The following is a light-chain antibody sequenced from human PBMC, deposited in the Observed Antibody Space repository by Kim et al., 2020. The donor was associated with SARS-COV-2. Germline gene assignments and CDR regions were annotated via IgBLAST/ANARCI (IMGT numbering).Light chain of an antibody. CDR1: SLRNYY. J-gene: IGLJ3*02. Sequence: LGQTVRITCQGDSLRNYYASWYQQKPRLAPVLVIYGKNNRPSGIPDRFSGSSSGNTASLTITGAQAEDEADYYCNSRDSSGNHWVFGGGTQLTVL. V-gene: IGLV3-19*01. CDR2: GKN. CDR3: NSRDSSGNHWV.